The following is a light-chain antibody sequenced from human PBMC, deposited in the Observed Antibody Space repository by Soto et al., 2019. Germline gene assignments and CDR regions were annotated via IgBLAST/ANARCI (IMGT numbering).Light chain of an antibody. Sequence: EIVLTQSPATLSLSPGERATLSCRASQSVSSYLAWYQQKPGQAPRLLIYDASHRATGIPARFSGSGSGTDFAFTISSLGPEDFAVYYCQQRSNWPPITFGQGTRLEIK. CDR2: DAS. CDR1: QSVSSY. J-gene: IGKJ5*01. V-gene: IGKV3-11*01. CDR3: QQRSNWPPIT.